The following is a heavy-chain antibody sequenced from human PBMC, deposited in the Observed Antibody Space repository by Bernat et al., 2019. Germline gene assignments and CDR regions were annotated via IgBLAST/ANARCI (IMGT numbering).Heavy chain of an antibody. V-gene: IGHV3-23*01. D-gene: IGHD4-17*01. CDR3: AKDYGDYAGNFDY. Sequence: EVQLLESGGGLVQPGGSLRLSCAASGFTFSSYAMSWVRQAPGKGLEWVSGIIISGVSTYYADSVKGRFTISRDNSKNTVFLQMNSLRAEDTAVYYCAKDYGDYAGNFDYWGQGTLVTVSS. J-gene: IGHJ4*02. CDR2: IIISGVST. CDR1: GFTFSSYA.